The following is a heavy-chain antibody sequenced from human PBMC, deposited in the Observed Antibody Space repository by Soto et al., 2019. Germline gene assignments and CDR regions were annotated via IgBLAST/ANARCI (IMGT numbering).Heavy chain of an antibody. CDR1: GGSISSSSYY. V-gene: IGHV4-39*01. J-gene: IGHJ4*02. D-gene: IGHD6-13*01. CDR3: ARYNSSSWNKKKDYFDY. Sequence: SETLSLTCTVSGGSISSSSYYWGWIRQPPGKGLEWIGSIYYSGSTYYNPSLKSRVTISVDTSKNQFSLKLSSVTAADTAGYYCARYNSSSWNKKKDYFDYWGQGTLVTVSS. CDR2: IYYSGST.